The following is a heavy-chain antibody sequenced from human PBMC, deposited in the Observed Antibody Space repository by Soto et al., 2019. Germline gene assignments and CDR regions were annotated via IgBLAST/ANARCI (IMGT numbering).Heavy chain of an antibody. J-gene: IGHJ4*02. D-gene: IGHD3-9*01. V-gene: IGHV3-23*01. CDR3: AKGALSTYFD. CDR1: EFTFSTYA. Sequence: GGSLRLSCAVSEFTFSTYAMSWVRQAPGKGLEWVSSIGSGGSPTYYADSVKGRFTISRDNSKNTLYLQMNSLRAEDTAVYYCAKGALSTYFDWGQGTQVTVSS. CDR2: IGSGGSPT.